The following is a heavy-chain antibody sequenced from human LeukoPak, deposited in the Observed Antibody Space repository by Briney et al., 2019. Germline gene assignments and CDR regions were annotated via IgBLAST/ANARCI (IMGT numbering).Heavy chain of an antibody. V-gene: IGHV1-69*13. J-gene: IGHJ4*02. Sequence: SVKVSCKASGYGFSIYYMHWVRQAPGQGLEWMGGIIPIFGTANYAQKFQGRVTITADESTSTAYMELSSLRSEDTAVYYCARGGYYTWYFDYWGQGTLVTVSS. CDR3: ARGGYYTWYFDY. D-gene: IGHD3-3*01. CDR1: GYGFSIYY. CDR2: IIPIFGTA.